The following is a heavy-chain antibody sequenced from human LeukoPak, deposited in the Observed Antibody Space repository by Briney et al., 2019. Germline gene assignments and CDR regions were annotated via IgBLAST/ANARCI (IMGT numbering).Heavy chain of an antibody. J-gene: IGHJ4*02. CDR2: IRSKPHSYTT. CDR3: TRQDCSGGSCSYVDY. D-gene: IGHD2-15*01. CDR1: GFTFSGSD. Sequence: GGSLKLSCAASGFTFSGSDMHWVRQASGKGLEWVGLIRSKPHSYTTVYAASVQGRCTISRDDSKNTAYLQMNSLKAEDTAVYYCTRQDCSGGSCSYVDYWGQGTLVTVSS. V-gene: IGHV3-73*01.